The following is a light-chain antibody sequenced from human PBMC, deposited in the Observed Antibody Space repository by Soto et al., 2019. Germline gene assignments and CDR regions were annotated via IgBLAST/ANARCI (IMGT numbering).Light chain of an antibody. Sequence: QSVLTQPPSVSVAPGQRVTISCTGSRSNIGAGYDVHWYQQLPGTAPKLLIYGNSNRPSGVPDRFSGSKSGTSASLAITGLQAEDEADYYCQSYDGSLSGSVFGGGTKLTVL. CDR2: GNS. CDR3: QSYDGSLSGSV. J-gene: IGLJ3*02. CDR1: RSNIGAGYD. V-gene: IGLV1-40*01.